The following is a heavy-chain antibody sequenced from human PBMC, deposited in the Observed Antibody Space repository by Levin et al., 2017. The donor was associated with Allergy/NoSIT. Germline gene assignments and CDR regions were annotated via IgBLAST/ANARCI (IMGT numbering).Heavy chain of an antibody. D-gene: IGHD2-2*01. CDR1: GYTFTGYY. J-gene: IGHJ6*02. V-gene: IGHV1-2*02. CDR2: INPNSGGT. CDR3: ARVYCSTSSCSQFFYYYYGMDV. Sequence: GESLKISCRASGYTFTGYYLQWVRQAPGQGLEWMGWINPNSGGTNYAQKFQGRVTITRDTSISTAYMDLSRLRSDDTAVYYCARVYCSTSSCSQFFYYYYGMDVWGQGTTVTVSS.